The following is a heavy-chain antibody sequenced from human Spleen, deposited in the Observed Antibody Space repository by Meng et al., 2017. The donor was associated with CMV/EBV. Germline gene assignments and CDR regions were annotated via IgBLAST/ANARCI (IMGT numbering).Heavy chain of an antibody. CDR1: GYTFTFYW. CDR3: ARPGQDDSSGYYE. CDR2: IYPGNSET. J-gene: IGHJ4*02. Sequence: GESLKISCKASGYTFTFYWIAWVRQMPGKGLEWMGIIYPGNSETRYSSSFQGQVTISADKSINTAYLQWSSLKASDTAMYYCARPGQDDSSGYYEWGQGTLVTVSS. V-gene: IGHV5-51*01. D-gene: IGHD3-22*01.